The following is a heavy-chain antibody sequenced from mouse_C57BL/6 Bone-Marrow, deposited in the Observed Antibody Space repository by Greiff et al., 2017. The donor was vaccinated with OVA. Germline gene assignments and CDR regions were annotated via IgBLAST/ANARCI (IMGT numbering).Heavy chain of an antibody. D-gene: IGHD3-2*02. CDR1: GYTFTDYE. Sequence: QVQLQQSGAELVRPGASVTLSCKASGYTFTDYEMHWVKQTPVHGLEWIGAIDPETGGTAYNQKFKGKAILTADKSSSTAYMELRSLTSEDSAVYYCTRGRGSSGPAWFAYWGQGTLVTVSA. CDR2: IDPETGGT. V-gene: IGHV1-15*01. CDR3: TRGRGSSGPAWFAY. J-gene: IGHJ3*01.